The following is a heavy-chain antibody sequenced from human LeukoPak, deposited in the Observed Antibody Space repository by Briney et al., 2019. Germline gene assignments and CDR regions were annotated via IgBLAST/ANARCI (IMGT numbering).Heavy chain of an antibody. J-gene: IGHJ6*02. Sequence: PRGSLILSCAASGFTFSSYAMSWVRQAPGKGLEWVSAISGSAGSTYYADSVKGRFTISRDNSKNTLYLQMNSLRAEDTAVYYCAKDHDFWSGYYPYYYYYGMDVWGQGTTVTVSS. V-gene: IGHV3-23*01. D-gene: IGHD3-3*01. CDR2: ISGSAGST. CDR1: GFTFSSYA. CDR3: AKDHDFWSGYYPYYYYYGMDV.